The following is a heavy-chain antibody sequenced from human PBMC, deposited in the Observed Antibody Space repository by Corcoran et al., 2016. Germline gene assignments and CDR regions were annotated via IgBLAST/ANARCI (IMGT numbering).Heavy chain of an antibody. CDR2: IIPIFGTA. Sequence: QVQLVQSGAEVKKPGSSVKVSCKASGGTFSSYAISWVRQAPGQGLEWMGGIIPIFGTANYAQKFPGRVTIPADESTSTADMELSSLRSEDTAVYSCASPNCSGRSCVGYFYGMDVWGQGTTVTVSS. V-gene: IGHV1-69*01. CDR3: ASPNCSGRSCVGYFYGMDV. D-gene: IGHD2-15*01. CDR1: GGTFSSYA. J-gene: IGHJ6*02.